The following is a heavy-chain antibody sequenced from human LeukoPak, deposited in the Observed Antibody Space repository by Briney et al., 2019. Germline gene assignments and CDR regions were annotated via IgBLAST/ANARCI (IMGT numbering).Heavy chain of an antibody. CDR1: GFTFSTYN. CDR3: AKTPVVVVGDYFDY. V-gene: IGHV3-48*01. D-gene: IGHD3-16*01. J-gene: IGHJ4*02. CDR2: ITSSDTTK. Sequence: GGSLRLSCAASGFTFSTYNMNWVRQAPGKGPEWVAYITSSDTTKYYADSVKGRFTISRDNAKKSLYLQMNSLRAEDTAVYYCAKTPVVVVGDYFDYWGQGTLVTVSS.